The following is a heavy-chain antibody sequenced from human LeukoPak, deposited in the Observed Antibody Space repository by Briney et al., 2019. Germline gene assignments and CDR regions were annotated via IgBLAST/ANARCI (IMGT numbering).Heavy chain of an antibody. CDR1: GDPISRSTYY. V-gene: IGHV4-39*02. Sequence: SETLSLTCTVSGDPISRSTYYWAWIRQPPGKGLEWIGSVYYGRSPYYNPSLESRATISVDTSKNHFSLKMSSVTAADTAVYYCARSSGTGTFSYWGQGTLVTVSS. J-gene: IGHJ4*02. CDR3: ARSSGTGTFSY. D-gene: IGHD6-25*01. CDR2: VYYGRSP.